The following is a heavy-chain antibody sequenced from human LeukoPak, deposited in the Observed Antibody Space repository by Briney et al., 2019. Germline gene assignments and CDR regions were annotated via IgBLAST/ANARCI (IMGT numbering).Heavy chain of an antibody. Sequence: GGSLRLSCAASGFTFSSYAMSWVRQAPGKGLEWVSSISASGGSTYYTDSVKGRFTISRDNSKNTLYLQMNSLRVEDTAVYYCAKAVDYYDSSGYYSHDAFDIWGQGTMVTISS. CDR1: GFTFSSYA. J-gene: IGHJ3*02. CDR3: AKAVDYYDSSGYYSHDAFDI. CDR2: ISASGGST. D-gene: IGHD3-22*01. V-gene: IGHV3-23*01.